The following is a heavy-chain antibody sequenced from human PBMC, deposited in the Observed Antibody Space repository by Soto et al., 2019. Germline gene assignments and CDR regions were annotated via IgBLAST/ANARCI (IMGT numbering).Heavy chain of an antibody. D-gene: IGHD1-7*01. Sequence: GGPLRLSCASSEFTFRSYLMHWVRQSPGKGLVWVSRTSGDGSSTTYADSVRGRFTISRDNAKNTVYLQMDSLRAEDTAVYYCASSLPGTYGAFDLWGQGTMVTV. CDR2: TSGDGSST. V-gene: IGHV3-74*01. CDR1: EFTFRSYL. J-gene: IGHJ3*01. CDR3: ASSLPGTYGAFDL.